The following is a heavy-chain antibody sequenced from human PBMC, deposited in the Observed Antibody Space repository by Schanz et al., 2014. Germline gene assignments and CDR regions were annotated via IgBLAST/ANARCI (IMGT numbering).Heavy chain of an antibody. CDR1: GFNFSNYD. CDR2: MIGSGSSV. V-gene: IGHV3-NL1*01. Sequence: QVQLVESGGGVVQPGRSLRLSCAASGFNFSNYDIHWVRQAPGKGLEWVSRMIGSGSSVFYADSVKGRFTISRDNSRKTLYLQMNSLRAEDTAVYYCVRDTDYHFDYWGQGTLVTVSS. J-gene: IGHJ4*02. CDR3: VRDTDYHFDY. D-gene: IGHD4-17*01.